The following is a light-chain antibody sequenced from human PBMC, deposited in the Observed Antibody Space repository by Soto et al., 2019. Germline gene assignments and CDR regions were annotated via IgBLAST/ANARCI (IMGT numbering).Light chain of an antibody. Sequence: EIVLTQSPGTLSLSPGERVTLSCRASQNVGSNYLAWYQQKPGQAPRLLIYVASSRATGIPDRFSGSGSGTDFTLTISRLEPEDFAVYYCQQYGTSPFTFGQGTKLE. CDR1: QNVGSNY. V-gene: IGKV3-20*01. CDR3: QQYGTSPFT. J-gene: IGKJ2*01. CDR2: VAS.